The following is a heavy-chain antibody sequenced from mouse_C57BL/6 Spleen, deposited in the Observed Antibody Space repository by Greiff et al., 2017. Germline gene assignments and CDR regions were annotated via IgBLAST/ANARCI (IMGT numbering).Heavy chain of an antibody. D-gene: IGHD2-4*01. CDR3: ARSGYDYGGDYFDY. CDR2: IDPSDSET. J-gene: IGHJ2*01. CDR1: GYTFPSYW. Sequence: VQLQQPGAELVRPGSSVKLSCKASGYTFPSYWLHWVKQRPIQGLEWIGNIDPSDSETHYNQKFKDKATLTVDKSSSTAYVQLSSLTSEDSAVYYCARSGYDYGGDYFDYWGQGTTLTVSS. V-gene: IGHV1-52*01.